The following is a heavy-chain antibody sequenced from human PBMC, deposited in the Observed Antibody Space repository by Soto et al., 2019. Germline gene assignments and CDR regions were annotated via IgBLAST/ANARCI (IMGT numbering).Heavy chain of an antibody. Sequence: GASVKVSCKASGYTFTSYGISWVRQAPGQGLERMGWISAYNGNTNYAQKLQGRVTMTTDTSTSTAYMELRSSVTAADTAVYYCARYDYDNNIYSIDYWGQGALVTVSS. CDR1: GYTFTSYG. V-gene: IGHV1-18*01. D-gene: IGHD3-22*01. CDR2: ISAYNGNT. J-gene: IGHJ4*02. CDR3: ARYDYDNNIYSIDY.